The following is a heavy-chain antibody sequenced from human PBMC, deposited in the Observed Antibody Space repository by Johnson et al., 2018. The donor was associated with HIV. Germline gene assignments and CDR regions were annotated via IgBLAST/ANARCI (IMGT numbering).Heavy chain of an antibody. D-gene: IGHD3-9*01. J-gene: IGHJ3*01. CDR3: ARERFSDMLTGYHAFDG. Sequence: QVQLVESGGGVVQPGKSLRLSCAASGFIFSGFGLHWVRQAPGKGLEWVASISYDGGNKYYADSVRGRITISRDNSKNILYLQMNSLRPEDTAVYYCARERFSDMLTGYHAFDGWGQVTMVTFSS. CDR1: GFIFSGFG. V-gene: IGHV3-30*03. CDR2: ISYDGGNK.